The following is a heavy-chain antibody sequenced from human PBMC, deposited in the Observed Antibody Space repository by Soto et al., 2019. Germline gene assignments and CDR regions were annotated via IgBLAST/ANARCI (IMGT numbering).Heavy chain of an antibody. Sequence: SETLSLTCTVSGGSISSYYWSWIRQPPGKGLEWIGNIYYSGSTNYNPSLKSRVTISVDTSKNQFSLKLSSVTAADTAVYYCARHENYDYYMDVWGKGTTVTVSS. CDR3: ARHENYDYYMDV. CDR1: GGSISSYY. CDR2: IYYSGST. J-gene: IGHJ6*03. V-gene: IGHV4-59*08.